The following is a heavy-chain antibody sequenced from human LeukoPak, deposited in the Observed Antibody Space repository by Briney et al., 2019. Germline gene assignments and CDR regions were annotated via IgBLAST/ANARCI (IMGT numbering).Heavy chain of an antibody. J-gene: IGHJ4*02. Sequence: GGSLRLSCTASGFTFNGYSMNWVRQAPGKGLEWVSPISTSSSYIYYADSVKGRFTISRNNPKNSLYLQMNSLRAEDTAVYYCARNRGDPSYFDYWGQGTLVTVSS. CDR2: ISTSSSYI. D-gene: IGHD4-17*01. CDR1: GFTFNGYS. V-gene: IGHV3-21*01. CDR3: ARNRGDPSYFDY.